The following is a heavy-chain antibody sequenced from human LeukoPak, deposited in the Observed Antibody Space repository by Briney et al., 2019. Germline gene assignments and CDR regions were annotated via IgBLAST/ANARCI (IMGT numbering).Heavy chain of an antibody. Sequence: SSETLSLTCTASGGSITNSYWNWIRQSPGKGLEWIGYINYSGSTNYNPSLKSRVTISVDTSKNQFSLKLSSVTAADTAVYFCARDPLSTNDFDIWGQGTMVTVSS. J-gene: IGHJ3*02. CDR1: GGSITNSY. V-gene: IGHV4-59*01. CDR3: ARDPLSTNDFDI. CDR2: INYSGST. D-gene: IGHD1-1*01.